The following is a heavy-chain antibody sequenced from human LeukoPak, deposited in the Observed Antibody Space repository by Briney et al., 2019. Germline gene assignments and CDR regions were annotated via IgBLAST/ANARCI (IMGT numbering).Heavy chain of an antibody. Sequence: PSQTLSLTCTVSGGSISSGDYYWSWIRQPPGKGLEWIGYIYYSGSTYYNPPLKSRVTISVDTSKNQFSLKLSSVTAADTAVYYCARGRYCSGGSCYGGFDYWGQGTLVTVSS. V-gene: IGHV4-30-4*01. D-gene: IGHD2-15*01. CDR2: IYYSGST. CDR1: GGSISSGDYY. J-gene: IGHJ4*02. CDR3: ARGRYCSGGSCYGGFDY.